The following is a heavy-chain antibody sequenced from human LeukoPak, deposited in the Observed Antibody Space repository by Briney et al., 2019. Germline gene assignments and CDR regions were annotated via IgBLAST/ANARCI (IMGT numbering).Heavy chain of an antibody. CDR1: GFTFSSYR. V-gene: IGHV3-7*01. J-gene: IGHJ3*02. CDR2: IKQDGSEK. Sequence: PGGSLRLSCAASGFTFSSYRMSWVRQAPGKGLEWVANIKQDGSEKYYVDSVKGRFTISRDNAKNSLYLQMNSLRAEDTAVYYCARDGDAFDIWGQGTMVTVSS. CDR3: ARDGDAFDI.